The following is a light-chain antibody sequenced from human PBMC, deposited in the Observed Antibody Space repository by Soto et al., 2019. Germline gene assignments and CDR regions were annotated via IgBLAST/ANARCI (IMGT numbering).Light chain of an antibody. CDR3: CSYAGSYTYV. Sequence: QSVLTQPPSASGSPGQSVTISCTVTSSDVGGYNYVSWYQQHPGKAPKLMIYDVNKRPSGVPDRFSGSKSANTASLTISGLQAEDEADYYCCSYAGSYTYVFGTGTKVTLL. J-gene: IGLJ1*01. CDR2: DVN. CDR1: SSDVGGYNY. V-gene: IGLV2-11*01.